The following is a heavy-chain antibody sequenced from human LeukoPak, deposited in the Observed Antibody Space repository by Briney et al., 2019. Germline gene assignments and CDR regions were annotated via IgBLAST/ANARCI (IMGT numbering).Heavy chain of an antibody. J-gene: IGHJ3*02. D-gene: IGHD6-13*01. CDR3: ARDSVAAPGAFDI. CDR2: IYTSGST. Sequence: PSQTLSLTCTVSGGSISSGSYYWSWIRQPAGKGLEWIGRIYTSGSTNYNPSLKSRVTISVDTSKNQFSLKLSSVTAADTAVYYCARDSVAAPGAFDIWGQGTMVTVSS. V-gene: IGHV4-61*02. CDR1: GGSISSGSYY.